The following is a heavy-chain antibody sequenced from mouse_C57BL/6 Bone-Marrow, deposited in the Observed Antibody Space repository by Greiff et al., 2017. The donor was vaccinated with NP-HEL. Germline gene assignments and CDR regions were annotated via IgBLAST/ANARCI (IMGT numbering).Heavy chain of an antibody. CDR3: AREEWLLFYAMDY. J-gene: IGHJ4*01. Sequence: VQLQQSGAELARPGASVKMSCKASGYTFTSYTMHWVKQRPGQGLEWIGYINPSSGYTKYNQKFKDKATLTADKSSSTAYMQLSSLTSEDSAVYYCAREEWLLFYAMDYWGQGTSVTVSS. CDR1: GYTFTSYT. V-gene: IGHV1-4*01. CDR2: INPSSGYT. D-gene: IGHD2-3*01.